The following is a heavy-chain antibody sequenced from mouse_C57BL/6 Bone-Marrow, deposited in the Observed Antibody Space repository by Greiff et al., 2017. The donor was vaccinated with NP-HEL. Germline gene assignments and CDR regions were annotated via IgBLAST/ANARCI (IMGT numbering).Heavy chain of an antibody. CDR1: GYTFTSYG. Sequence: QVQLKQSGAELARPGASVKLSCKASGYTFTSYGISWVKQRTGQGLEWIGEIYPRSGNTYYNEKFKGKATLTADKSSSTAYMELRSLTSEDSAVYFCASPGIYYDYDVGFDYWGQGTTLTVSS. CDR2: IYPRSGNT. D-gene: IGHD2-4*01. V-gene: IGHV1-81*01. CDR3: ASPGIYYDYDVGFDY. J-gene: IGHJ2*01.